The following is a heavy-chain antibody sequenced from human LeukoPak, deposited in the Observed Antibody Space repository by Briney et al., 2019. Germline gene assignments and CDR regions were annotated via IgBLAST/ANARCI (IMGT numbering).Heavy chain of an antibody. CDR2: IYPGDSDT. CDR3: ARRITIFGVGATTNWFDP. CDR1: GYSFTSYW. D-gene: IGHD3-3*01. V-gene: IGHV5-51*01. Sequence: GESLKISCKGSGYSFTSYWIGWVRQMPGKGLEWMGIIYPGDSDTRYSPFFQGQVTISADKSISTAYLQWSSLKASDTAMYYCARRITIFGVGATTNWFDPWGQGTLVTVSS. J-gene: IGHJ5*02.